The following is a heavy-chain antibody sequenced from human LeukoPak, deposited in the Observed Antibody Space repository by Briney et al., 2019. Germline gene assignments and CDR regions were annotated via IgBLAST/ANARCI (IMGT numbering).Heavy chain of an antibody. CDR2: ISYDGSNK. CDR1: GFTFSSYA. J-gene: IGHJ4*02. D-gene: IGHD5-18*01. V-gene: IGHV3-30-3*01. CDR3: AKDSSYGLDY. Sequence: GSLRLSCAASGFTFSSYAMHWVRQAPGKGLEWVAVISYDGSNKYYADSVKGRFTISRDNSKNTLYLQMNSLRAEDTAVYYCAKDSSYGLDYWGQGTLVTVSS.